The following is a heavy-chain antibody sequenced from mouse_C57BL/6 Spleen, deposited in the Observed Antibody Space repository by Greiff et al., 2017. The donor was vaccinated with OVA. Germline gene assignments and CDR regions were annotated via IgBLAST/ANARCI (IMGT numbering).Heavy chain of an antibody. CDR1: GYTFTSYW. J-gene: IGHJ1*03. D-gene: IGHD4-1*01. CDR2: IHPNSGST. CDR3: AGRELGLNWYFEV. Sequence: QVQLQQPGAELVKPGASVKLSCKASGYTFTSYWMHWVKQRPGQGLEWIGMIHPNSGSTNYNEKFKSKATLTVDKSSSTAYMQLSSLTSEDSAVYYSAGRELGLNWYFEVWGTGTTVTVSS. V-gene: IGHV1-64*01.